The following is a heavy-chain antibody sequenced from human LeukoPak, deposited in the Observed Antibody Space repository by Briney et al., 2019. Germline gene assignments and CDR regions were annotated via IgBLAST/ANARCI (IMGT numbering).Heavy chain of an antibody. CDR1: GGTFSSYA. CDR2: IIPIFGTA. D-gene: IGHD6-13*01. Sequence: SVKVSCKASGGTFSSYAISWVRQAPGQGLEWMGGIIPIFGTANYAQKFQGRVTITADDSTSTAYMELSSLRSEDTAVYYCARGQQLVHGGSFDYWGQGTLVTVSS. CDR3: ARGQQLVHGGSFDY. J-gene: IGHJ4*02. V-gene: IGHV1-69*01.